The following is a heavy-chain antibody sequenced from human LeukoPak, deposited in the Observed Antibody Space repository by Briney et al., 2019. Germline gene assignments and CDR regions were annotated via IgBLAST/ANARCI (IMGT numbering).Heavy chain of an antibody. CDR3: ARHSSGSYYGYFDY. V-gene: IGHV4-34*01. CDR2: INHSGST. J-gene: IGHJ4*02. Sequence: PSETLSLTCAVYGGSFSGYYWSWIRQPPGKGLEWIGEINHSGSTNYNPFLKSRVTISVDTSKNQFSLKLSSVTAADTAVYYCARHSSGSYYGYFDYWGQGTLVTVSS. CDR1: GGSFSGYY. D-gene: IGHD1-26*01.